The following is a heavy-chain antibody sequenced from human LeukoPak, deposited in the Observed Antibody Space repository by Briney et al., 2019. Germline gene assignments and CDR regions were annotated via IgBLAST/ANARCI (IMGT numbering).Heavy chain of an antibody. CDR1: GFTFSSYA. Sequence: PGGSLRLSCAASGFTFSSYAMGWVRQAPGKGLEWVSAISGSGGSTYYADSVKGRFTISRDNSKNTLYLQMNSLRAEDTAVYYCAKDGSGSYFWSRREYYFDYWGQGTLVTVSS. CDR2: ISGSGGST. CDR3: AKDGSGSYFWSRREYYFDY. J-gene: IGHJ4*02. V-gene: IGHV3-23*01. D-gene: IGHD1-26*01.